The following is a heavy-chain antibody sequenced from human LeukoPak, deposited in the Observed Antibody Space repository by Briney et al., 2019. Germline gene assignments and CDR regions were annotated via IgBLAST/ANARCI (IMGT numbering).Heavy chain of an antibody. Sequence: GGSLRLSCAASGFTFSDYYMTWVRQAPGKGVEWVAYISGSGHDINYSESAKGRFTISRDNAKNSLYLQMSGLRVEDTAVYYCTRDPRPLDSWGQGTLVTVSS. D-gene: IGHD6-6*01. J-gene: IGHJ5*02. CDR2: ISGSGHDI. CDR3: TRDPRPLDS. CDR1: GFTFSDYY. V-gene: IGHV3-11*04.